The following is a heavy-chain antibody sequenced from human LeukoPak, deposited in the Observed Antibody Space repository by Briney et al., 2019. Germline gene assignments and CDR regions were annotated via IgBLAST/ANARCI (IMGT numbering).Heavy chain of an antibody. CDR2: ISYDGNNK. CDR1: GFTFSSYD. CDR3: ARDGYNEEDWYFDL. D-gene: IGHD5-24*01. J-gene: IGHJ2*01. Sequence: PGRSLRLSCAASGFTFSSYDMHWVRQAPGKGLEWVAVISYDGNNKYYADSVKGRFTISRDNSKKTLYLQMNSLRAEDTAVYYCARDGYNEEDWYFDLWGRGILVTVPS. V-gene: IGHV3-30-3*01.